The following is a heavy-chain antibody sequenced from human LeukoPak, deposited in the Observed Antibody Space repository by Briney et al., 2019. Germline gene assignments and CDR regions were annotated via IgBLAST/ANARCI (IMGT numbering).Heavy chain of an antibody. CDR3: AKGSAVADIHFDY. J-gene: IGHJ4*02. Sequence: PGESLRLSCAAAGFTFRSYAMNWVRQGPGKGLEWVSTMSASDAGTYYADSVKGRFTISRDNSKNTLYLQMNSLRAEDTAVYYCAKGSAVADIHFDYWGQGTLVTVSS. V-gene: IGHV3-23*01. CDR2: MSASDAGT. D-gene: IGHD6-19*01. CDR1: GFTFRSYA.